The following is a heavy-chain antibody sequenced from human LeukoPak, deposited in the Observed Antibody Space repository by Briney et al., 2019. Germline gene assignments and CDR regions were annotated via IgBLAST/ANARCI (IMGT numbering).Heavy chain of an antibody. V-gene: IGHV4-39*01. D-gene: IGHD3-10*01. CDR1: GGSISSSSYY. Sequence: PSETLSLTCSVSGGSISSSSYYWGWVRQPPGKGLEWIGSIYSSGNTYYNPSLKSRVTISVDTSKNQFSLRLSSVTAADTAVYCCATASYFGSGSYGYFDYWGQGTLVTVSS. CDR2: IYSSGNT. J-gene: IGHJ4*02. CDR3: ATASYFGSGSYGYFDY.